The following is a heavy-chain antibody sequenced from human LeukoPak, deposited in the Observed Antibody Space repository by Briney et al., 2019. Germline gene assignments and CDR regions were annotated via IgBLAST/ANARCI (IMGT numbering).Heavy chain of an antibody. J-gene: IGHJ4*02. CDR1: GFTFSDYY. CDR3: ARDGAPDAHCSSSSCAIR. CDR2: IKQDGSEK. D-gene: IGHD2-2*01. Sequence: GGSLRLSCAVSGFTFSDYYMGWIRQAPGKGLEWVANIKQDGSEKYYVDSVKGRFTISRDNAKNSLYLQMNSLRAEDTAVYYCARDGAPDAHCSSSSCAIRWGQGTLVTVSS. V-gene: IGHV3-7*01.